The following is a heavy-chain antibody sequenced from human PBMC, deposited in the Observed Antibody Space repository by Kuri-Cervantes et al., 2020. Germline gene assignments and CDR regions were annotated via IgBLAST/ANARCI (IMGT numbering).Heavy chain of an antibody. CDR2: ISSSGSTI. CDR3: ARGGSSWSLYS. Sequence: GESLKISCAASGFTFSDYYMSWIRQAPGKGLEWVSYISSSGSTIYYADSVKGRFTISRDNAKNSLYLQMNSLRAEDTAVYYCARGGSSWSLYSWGQGTLVTDSS. V-gene: IGHV3-11*04. J-gene: IGHJ4*02. D-gene: IGHD6-13*01. CDR1: GFTFSDYY.